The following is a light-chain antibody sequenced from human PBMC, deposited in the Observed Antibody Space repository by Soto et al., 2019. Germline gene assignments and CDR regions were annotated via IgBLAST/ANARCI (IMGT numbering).Light chain of an antibody. V-gene: IGKV1-39*01. CDR2: AAS. CDR1: QSISSF. J-gene: IGKJ1*01. Sequence: DIQMTQSPSSLSASVGDRGTITCRASQSISSFLNWYQQKPGKAPKLLIFAASSLQSGVPPRFSGSGSGTDFTLTISSLQPDDFATYYCQHYNSYSEAFGQGTKVDIK. CDR3: QHYNSYSEA.